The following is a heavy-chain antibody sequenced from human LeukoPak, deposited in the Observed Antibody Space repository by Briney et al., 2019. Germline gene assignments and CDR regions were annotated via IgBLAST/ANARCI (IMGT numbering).Heavy chain of an antibody. D-gene: IGHD2-8*01. J-gene: IGHJ6*03. CDR1: GFTLGDYC. Sequence: WGSLRISCAGSGFTLGDYCMGWVRQTSGKGLEWVPGINWNGGSTGYADSVKGRFTISRDNAKNSLYLQMNSLRAEDTALYYCARGRVYAGYYYYMDVWGKGTTVTVSS. CDR3: ARGRVYAGYYYYMDV. CDR2: INWNGGST. V-gene: IGHV3-20*04.